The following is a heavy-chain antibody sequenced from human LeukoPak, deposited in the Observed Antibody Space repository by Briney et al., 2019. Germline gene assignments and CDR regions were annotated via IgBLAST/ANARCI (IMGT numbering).Heavy chain of an antibody. Sequence: SETLSLTCAVYGGSFSGYYWSWIRQPPGKGLEWIGEINHSGSTNYNPSLKSRVTISADTSKNQFSLKLSSVTAADTAVYYCARVMSSSWYSRDYWGQGTLVTVSS. J-gene: IGHJ4*02. CDR1: GGSFSGYY. D-gene: IGHD6-13*01. CDR2: INHSGST. V-gene: IGHV4-34*01. CDR3: ARVMSSSWYSRDY.